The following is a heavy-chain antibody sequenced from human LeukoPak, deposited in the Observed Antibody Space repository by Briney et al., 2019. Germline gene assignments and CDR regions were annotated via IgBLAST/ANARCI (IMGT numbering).Heavy chain of an antibody. D-gene: IGHD3-10*01. CDR3: ARHYGP. CDR1: GFTFSSYW. Sequence: PGGSLRLSCAASGFTFSSYWMNWARQPPGKGLEWIGSIYDSGSTYYNPSLKSRVTISVDTSKNQFSLKLNSVTAADTAVYYCARHYGPWGQGTLVTVSS. J-gene: IGHJ5*02. V-gene: IGHV4-39*01. CDR2: IYDSGST.